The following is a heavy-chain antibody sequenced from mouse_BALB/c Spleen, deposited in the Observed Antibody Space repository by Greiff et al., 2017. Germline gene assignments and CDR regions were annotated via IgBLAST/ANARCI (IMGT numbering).Heavy chain of an antibody. CDR3: ASPYYGNWFAY. CDR2: ISYSGST. V-gene: IGHV3-2*02. D-gene: IGHD2-10*01. CDR1: GYSITSDYA. J-gene: IGHJ3*01. Sequence: EVQLQESGPGLVKPSQSLSLTCTVTGYSITSDYAWNWIRQFPGNKLEWMGYISYSGSTSYNPSLKSRISITRDTSKNQFFLQLNSVTTEDTATYYCASPYYGNWFAYWGQGTLVTVSA.